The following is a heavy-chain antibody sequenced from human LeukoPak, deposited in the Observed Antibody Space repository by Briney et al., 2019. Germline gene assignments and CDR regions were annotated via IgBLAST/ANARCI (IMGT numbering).Heavy chain of an antibody. CDR1: GGSISSYY. V-gene: IGHV4-59*12. CDR3: ARGGPIFGVVIGGAWFDP. CDR2: IYYSGST. D-gene: IGHD3-3*01. J-gene: IGHJ5*02. Sequence: SETLSLTCTVSGGSISSYYWSWIRQPPGKGLEWIGYIYYSGSTNYNPSLKSRVTISVDTSKNQFSLKLSSVTAADTAVYYCARGGPIFGVVIGGAWFDPWGQGTLVTVSS.